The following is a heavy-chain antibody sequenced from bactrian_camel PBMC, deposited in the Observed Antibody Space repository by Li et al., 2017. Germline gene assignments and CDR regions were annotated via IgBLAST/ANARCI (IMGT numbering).Heavy chain of an antibody. CDR3: AADAQCPLAAGEIYLRGVWKYNY. J-gene: IGHJ4*01. CDR2: IYFLGGVT. Sequence: GGSLRLSCVASGNSVSRNNCMGWFRQAPGKERKWVGHIYFLGGVTAYDDSVKARFTISQDTAKYTLFLQMNNLQPNDTATYICAADAQCPLAAGEIYLRGVWKYNYFGQGTQVTVS. CDR1: GNSVSRNNC. V-gene: IGHV3S54*01. D-gene: IGHD6*01.